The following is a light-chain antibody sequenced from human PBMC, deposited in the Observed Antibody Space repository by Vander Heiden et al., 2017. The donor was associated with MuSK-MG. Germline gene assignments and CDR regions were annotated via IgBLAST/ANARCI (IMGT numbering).Light chain of an antibody. Sequence: QAVVTQPSSLSASPGASASLTCTLRSGINVGSYRIHWYQQKPGSPPQYRLRYKSDSDKQQGPGVPSRFSGSKAASANAGISLISGLQAEDEADYYCMIWNNSAWVFGGGTKLTVL. CDR3: MIWNNSAWV. CDR2: YKSDSDK. J-gene: IGLJ3*02. V-gene: IGLV5-45*03. CDR1: SGINVGSYR.